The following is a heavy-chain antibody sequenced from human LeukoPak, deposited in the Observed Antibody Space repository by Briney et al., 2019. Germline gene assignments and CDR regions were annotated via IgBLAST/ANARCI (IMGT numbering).Heavy chain of an antibody. D-gene: IGHD6-13*01. Sequence: GGSLRLSCAASGFTFSSYWMSWVRQAPGKGLEWVGLIKSETDGGTADYAAPVKGRFSISRDDSRNTLYLEMNSLKTEDTAVYYCTPGHYSSLWGQGTLVTVSS. V-gene: IGHV3-15*01. CDR1: GFTFSSYW. J-gene: IGHJ4*01. CDR3: TPGHYSSL. CDR2: IKSETDGGTA.